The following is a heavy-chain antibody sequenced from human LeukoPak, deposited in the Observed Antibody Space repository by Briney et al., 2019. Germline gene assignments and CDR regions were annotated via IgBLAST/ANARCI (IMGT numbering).Heavy chain of an antibody. CDR1: GFNFSTYA. CDR2: IGGSVGST. V-gene: IGHV3-23*01. CDR3: AEEVGATYPTFDY. Sequence: GGSLRLSCAASGFNFSTYAMSWVRQAPGKGLEWVSGIGGSVGSTYYADSVKGRFTISRDNSKNTLYLQMNSLRAEDTAVYYCAEEVGATYPTFDYWGQGTLVTVSS. D-gene: IGHD1-26*01. J-gene: IGHJ4*02.